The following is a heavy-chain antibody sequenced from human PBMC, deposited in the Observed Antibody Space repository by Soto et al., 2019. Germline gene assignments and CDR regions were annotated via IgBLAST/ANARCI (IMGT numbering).Heavy chain of an antibody. CDR3: ASGVVGTTTYFDY. D-gene: IGHD1-26*01. J-gene: IGHJ4*02. Sequence: QVQLQESGPGLVQPSQTLSLTCTVSGGSISSGGYYWSWIRQHPGKGLEWIGSMYYTETSYYSPSLKSRVTISIDTSKNQFSLKLTSVTAADTAVYYCASGVVGTTTYFDYWGQGTLVTVSS. CDR2: MYYTETS. V-gene: IGHV4-31*03. CDR1: GGSISSGGYY.